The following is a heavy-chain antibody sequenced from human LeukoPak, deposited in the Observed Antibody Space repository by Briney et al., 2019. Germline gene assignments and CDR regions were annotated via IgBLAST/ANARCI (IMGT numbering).Heavy chain of an antibody. CDR3: ARRDIVVVVSASDY. CDR2: ITASGDNT. CDR1: GFIFSDYV. V-gene: IGHV3-23*01. Sequence: SLRLSCEASGFIFSDYVMIWVRQAPGKGLEWVSGITASGDNTYYSDSVKGRFTMSRENSKNTVYLQMNSLRVDDTAVYYCARRDIVVVVSASDYWGQGTLVTVSS. J-gene: IGHJ4*02. D-gene: IGHD2-15*01.